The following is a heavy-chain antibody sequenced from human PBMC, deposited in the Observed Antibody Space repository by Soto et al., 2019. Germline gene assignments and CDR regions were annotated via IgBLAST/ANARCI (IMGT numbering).Heavy chain of an antibody. Sequence: SDTLTLTCTVSRHSISSDYSCWSWIRQPPGEGLEWIGHIFDSGTTYTNPSLRSQVAISLDTSKNHFSLTLSSVTAADTAVYYCARQGYDFWSGYLTYGMDVWGQGTTVT. CDR3: ARQGYDFWSGYLTYGMDV. J-gene: IGHJ6*02. V-gene: IGHV4-30-4*02. CDR1: RHSISSDYSC. CDR2: IFDSGTT. D-gene: IGHD3-3*01.